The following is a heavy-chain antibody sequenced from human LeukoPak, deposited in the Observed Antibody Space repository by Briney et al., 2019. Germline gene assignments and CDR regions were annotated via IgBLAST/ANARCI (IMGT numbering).Heavy chain of an antibody. V-gene: IGHV3-74*01. CDR1: GFTFSSYW. D-gene: IGHD6-25*01. CDR2: INTDGSST. CDR3: ARESGRYSSEHDY. J-gene: IGHJ4*02. Sequence: GGSLRLSCVASGFTFSSYWMHWVRQAPGKGLVWVSRINTDGSSTSYADSVKGRFTISRDNAENTLYLQMNSLRAEDTAVYYCARESGRYSSEHDYWGQGTLVTVSS.